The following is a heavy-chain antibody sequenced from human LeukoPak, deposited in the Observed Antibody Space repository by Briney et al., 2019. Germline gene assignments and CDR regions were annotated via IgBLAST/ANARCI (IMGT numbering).Heavy chain of an antibody. CDR1: GGSISSGGYY. CDR2: IYYSGST. J-gene: IGHJ6*02. Sequence: SQTLSLTCTVSGGSISSGGYYWSWIRQHPGKGLEWIGYIYYSGSTYYNPSLKSRVTISVDTSKSQFSLKLSSVTAADTAVYYCARALDSYYYYGMDVWGQGTTVTVSS. D-gene: IGHD3-22*01. V-gene: IGHV4-31*03. CDR3: ARALDSYYYYGMDV.